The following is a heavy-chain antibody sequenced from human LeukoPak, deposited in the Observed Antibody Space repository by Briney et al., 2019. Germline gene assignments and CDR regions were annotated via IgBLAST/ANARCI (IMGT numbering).Heavy chain of an antibody. D-gene: IGHD2-15*01. CDR3: AYTPQGYCSGGSCYPPGGWFDP. Sequence: GGSLRLSCAASGFTFSSYWMNWARQAPGKGLEWVASINHNGNVNYYVDSVKGRFTISRDNAKNSLYLQMSNLRAEDTAVYFCAYTPQGYCSGGSCYPPGGWFDPWGQGTLVTVSS. V-gene: IGHV3-7*03. CDR1: GFTFSSYW. J-gene: IGHJ5*02. CDR2: INHNGNVN.